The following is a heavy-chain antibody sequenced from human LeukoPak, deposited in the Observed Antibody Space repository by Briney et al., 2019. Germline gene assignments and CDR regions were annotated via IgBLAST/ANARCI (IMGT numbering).Heavy chain of an antibody. D-gene: IGHD2-2*01. CDR3: ARALPAASHTSFDY. Sequence: GGSLRLSCAASGFTVSDNYMSWVRQAPGKGLEWVSIIYSGGTTYYADSVKGRFTISRDISKNTFYLQMNSLRVEDTAVFYCARALPAASHTSFDYWGQGTLVTVSS. J-gene: IGHJ4*02. CDR2: IYSGGTT. CDR1: GFTVSDNY. V-gene: IGHV3-66*01.